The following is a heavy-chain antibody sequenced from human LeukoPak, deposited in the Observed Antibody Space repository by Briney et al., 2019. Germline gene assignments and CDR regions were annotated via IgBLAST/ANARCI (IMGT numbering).Heavy chain of an antibody. D-gene: IGHD5-24*01. J-gene: IGHJ5*02. CDR2: IRSKTNRHAT. V-gene: IGHV3-73*01. Sequence: PGGSLRLSCAASGFTFSDSAMHWARQASGKGLEWVGRIRSKTNRHATAYAASVKGRFTISRDDSKNTAYLQMSSLKTEDTAVYYCVEMATAWGQGTLVTVSS. CDR1: GFTFSDSA. CDR3: VEMATA.